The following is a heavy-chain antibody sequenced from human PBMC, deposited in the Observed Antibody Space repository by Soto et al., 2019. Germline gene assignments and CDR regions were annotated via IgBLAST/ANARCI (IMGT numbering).Heavy chain of an antibody. J-gene: IGHJ6*02. D-gene: IGHD5-18*01. CDR1: GGSISSGVYY. V-gene: IGHV4-31*03. CDR3: ARERRMVTNIGGCYYYSMDV. Sequence: QVQLQESGPGLVKPSQTLSLTCTVSGGSISSGVYYWSWIRQHPGKGLEWIGYIFHSGTPYYNPSSIRRLPISVDETTNQQSPKLRSVPAADAAVYYCARERRMVTNIGGCYYYSMDVWGQGTTVTVSS. CDR2: IFHSGTP.